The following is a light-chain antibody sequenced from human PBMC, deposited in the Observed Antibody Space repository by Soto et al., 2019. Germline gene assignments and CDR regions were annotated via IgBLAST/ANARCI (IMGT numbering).Light chain of an antibody. CDR1: QTVRNNY. Sequence: EFVLTQSPCTLSLSPRERATLSCRASQTVRNNYLAWYQQKPGQAPRLLIYDASSRATGIPDRFSGGGSGTDFTLTISRLEPEDFALYYCQQYNDWPLTFGQGTKVDI. J-gene: IGKJ1*01. V-gene: IGKV3-20*01. CDR3: QQYNDWPLT. CDR2: DAS.